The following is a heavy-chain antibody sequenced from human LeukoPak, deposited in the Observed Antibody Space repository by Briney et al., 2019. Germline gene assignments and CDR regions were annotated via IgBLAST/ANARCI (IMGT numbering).Heavy chain of an antibody. D-gene: IGHD6-25*01. CDR1: GFTFSSYA. CDR3: AKDRDERTLFDY. CDR2: ISYDGSNK. J-gene: IGHJ4*02. Sequence: GRSLRLSCAASGFTFSSYAMHWVRQAPGKGLEWVAVISYDGSNKYYADSVKGQFTISRDNSKNTLYLQMNSLRAEDTAVYYCAKDRDERTLFDYWGQGTLVTVSS. V-gene: IGHV3-30*04.